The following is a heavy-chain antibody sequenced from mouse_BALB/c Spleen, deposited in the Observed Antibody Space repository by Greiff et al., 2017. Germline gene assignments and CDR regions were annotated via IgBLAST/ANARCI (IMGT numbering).Heavy chain of an antibody. CDR1: GFNIKDYY. D-gene: IGHD1-1*01. V-gene: IGHV14-4*02. CDR3: LYYYGSSYYFDY. Sequence: VQLQQSGAELVRSGASVKLSCTASGFNIKDYYMHWVKQRPEQGLEWIGWIDPENGDTEYAPKFQGKATMTADTSSNTAYLQLSSLTSEDTAVYYCLYYYGSSYYFDYWGQGTTLTVSS. J-gene: IGHJ2*01. CDR2: IDPENGDT.